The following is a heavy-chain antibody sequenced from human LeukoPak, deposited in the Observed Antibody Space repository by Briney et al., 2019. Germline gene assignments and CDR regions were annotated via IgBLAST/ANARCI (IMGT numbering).Heavy chain of an antibody. CDR2: ISAYNGNT. CDR1: GYTFTSYG. V-gene: IGHV1-18*01. Sequence: ASVKVSCKASGYTFTSYGISWVRQAPGQGLEWMGWISAYNGNTNYAQKLQGRVTMTSDTSTSTVLELSSLRSEDTAVYFCARDGGSFSYNMDVWGQGTTVTVSS. D-gene: IGHD1-26*01. J-gene: IGHJ6*02. CDR3: ARDGGSFSYNMDV.